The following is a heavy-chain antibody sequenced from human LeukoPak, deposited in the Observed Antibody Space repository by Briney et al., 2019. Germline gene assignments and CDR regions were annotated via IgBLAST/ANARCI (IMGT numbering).Heavy chain of an antibody. CDR3: AGPHYYGSGSYPKDYYYGMDV. Sequence: SVTVSCKASGGTFSSYAISWVRQAPGQGREWMGGIIPIFGTANYAQKFQGRVTLTADESTSTAYMELSSLRSEDTAVYYCAGPHYYGSGSYPKDYYYGMDVWGKGTTVTVSS. V-gene: IGHV1-69*13. CDR1: GGTFSSYA. J-gene: IGHJ6*04. CDR2: IIPIFGTA. D-gene: IGHD3-10*01.